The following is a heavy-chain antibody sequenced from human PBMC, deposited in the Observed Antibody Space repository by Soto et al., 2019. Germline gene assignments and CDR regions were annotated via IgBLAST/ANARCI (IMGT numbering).Heavy chain of an antibody. Sequence: PGGSLRLSCAASGFTFSTFAMSWVRQAPGKGLEWVSAISASGGSTYYADSVKGRFTISRDNSNNTLYLQMNSLRVEDTAVYYCAKDPRVSFDPWGQGXLVTVSS. J-gene: IGHJ5*02. CDR2: ISASGGST. V-gene: IGHV3-23*01. CDR1: GFTFSTFA. CDR3: AKDPRVSFDP.